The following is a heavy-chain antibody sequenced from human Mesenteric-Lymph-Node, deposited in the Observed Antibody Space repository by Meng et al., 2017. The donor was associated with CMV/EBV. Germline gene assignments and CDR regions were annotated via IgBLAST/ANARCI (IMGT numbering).Heavy chain of an antibody. CDR1: GFTFSDYY. J-gene: IGHJ5*02. CDR3: ARDSSLGATNWFDP. D-gene: IGHD1/OR15-1a*01. Sequence: GESLKISCAASGFTFSDYYMSWIRQAPGKGLEWVSYISSSGSTIYYADSVRGRFTISRDNAKNTLYLQMNSLRAEDTAVYYCARDSSLGATNWFDPWGQGTLVTVSS. V-gene: IGHV3-11*04. CDR2: ISSSGSTI.